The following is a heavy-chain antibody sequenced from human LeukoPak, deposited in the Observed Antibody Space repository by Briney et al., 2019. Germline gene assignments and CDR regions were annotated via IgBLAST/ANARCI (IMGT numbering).Heavy chain of an antibody. Sequence: GESLKISCKGSGYSFTSYWIGWVRQMPGKGLEWMGIIYPGDSDTRYSPSFQGQVTISADKSISTAYLQWSSLKAPDTAMYYCARHKGWDRPDDAFDIWGQGTMVTVSS. CDR2: IYPGDSDT. D-gene: IGHD1-14*01. J-gene: IGHJ3*02. CDR1: GYSFTSYW. CDR3: ARHKGWDRPDDAFDI. V-gene: IGHV5-51*01.